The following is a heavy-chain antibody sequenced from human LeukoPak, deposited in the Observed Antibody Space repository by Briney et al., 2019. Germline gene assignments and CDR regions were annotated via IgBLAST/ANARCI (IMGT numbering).Heavy chain of an antibody. Sequence: ASVKVSCKASGYTFTSYGISWVRQAPGQGLEWMGWISAYNGNTNYAQKLQGRVTMTTDTSTSTAYMELRSLRSDDTAVYYCARRKIRYYDILTGPREAFDIWGQGTMVTVSS. CDR2: ISAYNGNT. CDR3: ARRKIRYYDILTGPREAFDI. CDR1: GYTFTSYG. D-gene: IGHD3-9*01. V-gene: IGHV1-18*01. J-gene: IGHJ3*02.